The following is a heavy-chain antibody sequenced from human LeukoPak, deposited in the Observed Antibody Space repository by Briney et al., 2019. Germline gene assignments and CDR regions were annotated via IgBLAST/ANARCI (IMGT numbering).Heavy chain of an antibody. D-gene: IGHD2-15*01. J-gene: IGHJ4*02. CDR2: IYYSGST. V-gene: IGHV4-39*07. CDR1: GGSISSSTYY. Sequence: ASETLSLTCTVSGGSISSSTYYWGWIRQPPGKGLEWIGSIYYSGSTYYNPSLKSRVTISVDTSKNQFSLKLSSVTAADTAVYYCASLPLVVVAATWWGYFDYWGQGTLVTVSS. CDR3: ASLPLVVVAATWWGYFDY.